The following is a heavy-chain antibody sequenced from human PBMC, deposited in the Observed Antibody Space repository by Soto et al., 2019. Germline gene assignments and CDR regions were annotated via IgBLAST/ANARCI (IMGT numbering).Heavy chain of an antibody. Sequence: QITLKESGPTLVIPTQTLTLTCTFSGFALTTSGVGVGWIRQPPGKALEWLALIYWDDDKRYNPSLKTRLTNGKDTSKNQGDLTMANMDPVDTATYYWPYRQEYNSNWNSSWFDPWGQGTLVTVSS. D-gene: IGHD6-13*01. J-gene: IGHJ5*02. V-gene: IGHV2-5*02. CDR3: PYRQEYNSNWNSSWFDP. CDR2: IYWDDDK. CDR1: GFALTTSGVG.